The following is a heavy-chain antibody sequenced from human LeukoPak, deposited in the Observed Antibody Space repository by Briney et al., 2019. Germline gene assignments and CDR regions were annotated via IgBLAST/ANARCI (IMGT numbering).Heavy chain of an antibody. Sequence: SETLSLTCSVSGGSISSGSYYWSWIRQPAGKGLEWIGRIYTSGSTNYNPSLKSRVTISVDTSKNQFSLKLSSVTAADTAVYYCARDGYNSHYYYYYMDVWGKGTTVTISS. CDR2: IYTSGST. J-gene: IGHJ6*03. CDR1: GGSISSGSYY. CDR3: ARDGYNSHYYYYYMDV. V-gene: IGHV4-61*02. D-gene: IGHD5-24*01.